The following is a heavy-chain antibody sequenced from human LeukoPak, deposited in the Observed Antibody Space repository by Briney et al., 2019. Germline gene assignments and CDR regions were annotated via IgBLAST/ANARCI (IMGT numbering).Heavy chain of an antibody. V-gene: IGHV3-33*01. Sequence: GRSLRLSCAASGISFNTYGMHWVRQAPGKGLEWVALISYDGDKEYYGDSVKGRFTISRDNSKNTLYLQMNSLRAEDTAMYYCARDRHTYTSSLDPEIFDYWGQGTLVTVSS. CDR2: ISYDGDKE. J-gene: IGHJ4*02. CDR1: GISFNTYG. D-gene: IGHD6-6*01. CDR3: ARDRHTYTSSLDPEIFDY.